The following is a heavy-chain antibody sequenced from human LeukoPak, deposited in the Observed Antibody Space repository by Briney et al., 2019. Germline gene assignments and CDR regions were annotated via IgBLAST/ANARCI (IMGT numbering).Heavy chain of an antibody. V-gene: IGHV1-46*01. CDR2: INPSGGST. D-gene: IGHD4-23*01. CDR3: AGVDYGGNSGYYLDY. CDR1: GYTFTSYY. Sequence: GASVKVSCKASGYTFTSYYMHWVRQAPGQGLEWMGIINPSGGSTSYAQKFQGRVTMTRDMSTSTVYMELSSLRSEDTAVYYCAGVDYGGNSGYYLDYWGQGTLVTVSS. J-gene: IGHJ4*02.